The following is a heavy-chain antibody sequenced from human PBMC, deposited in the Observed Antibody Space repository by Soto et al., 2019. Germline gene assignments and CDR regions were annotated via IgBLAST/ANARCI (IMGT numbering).Heavy chain of an antibody. V-gene: IGHV3-33*01. CDR2: IWYDGSNK. CDR1: GFTFSSYG. CDR3: ARGSGVRTRITVTTATHFDY. Sequence: GGSLRLSCAASGFTFSSYGMHWVRQAPGKGLEWVAVIWYDGSNKYYADSVKGRFTISRDNSKNTLYLQMNSLRAEDTAVYYCARGSGVRTRITVTTATHFDYWGQGTLVTVSS. D-gene: IGHD4-17*01. J-gene: IGHJ4*02.